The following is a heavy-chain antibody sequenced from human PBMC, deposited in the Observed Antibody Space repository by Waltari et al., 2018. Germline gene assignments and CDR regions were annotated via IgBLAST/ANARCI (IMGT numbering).Heavy chain of an antibody. CDR1: GYTFTSYG. Sequence: QVQLVQSGAEVKKPGASVKVSCKASGYTFTSYGISWVRQAPGQGLEWMGWISAYNGNTNYAQKLQGRVTMTTDTSTSTAYMELRSLRSDDTAVYYCARAVNYYDSSGTNWFDPWGQGTLVTVSS. J-gene: IGHJ5*02. CDR3: ARAVNYYDSSGTNWFDP. D-gene: IGHD3-22*01. V-gene: IGHV1-18*01. CDR2: ISAYNGNT.